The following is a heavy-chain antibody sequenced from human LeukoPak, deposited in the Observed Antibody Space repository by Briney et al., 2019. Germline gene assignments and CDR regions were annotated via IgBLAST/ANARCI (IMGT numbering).Heavy chain of an antibody. Sequence: GESLKISCKSSGYSFSSHWIGWVRQMPGKGLEWMGIIYPGDSDTRYSPSFQGQVTISADKSTSTAYLQWSSLKASDTGMYYCARRLTSTTGCCFEYWGQGTLVTVSS. CDR2: IYPGDSDT. J-gene: IGHJ4*02. D-gene: IGHD3-9*01. CDR1: GYSFSSHW. CDR3: ARRLTSTTGCCFEY. V-gene: IGHV5-51*01.